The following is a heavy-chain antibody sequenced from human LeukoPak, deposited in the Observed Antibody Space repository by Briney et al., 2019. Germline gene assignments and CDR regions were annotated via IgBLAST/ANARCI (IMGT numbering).Heavy chain of an antibody. V-gene: IGHV3-7*01. CDR1: EFTISNYW. Sequence: GGSLRLSCAASEFTISNYWMHWVRQAPGKGLEWVANINQDGSQKYYVDSVKGRFTISRDNAKNSLYLQMNSLRAEDTAVYYCAQLRILWGQGTLVTVPS. CDR2: INQDGSQK. CDR3: AQLRIL. D-gene: IGHD1-26*01. J-gene: IGHJ4*02.